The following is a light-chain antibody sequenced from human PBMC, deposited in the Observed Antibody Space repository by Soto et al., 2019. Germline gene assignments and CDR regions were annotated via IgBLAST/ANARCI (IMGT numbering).Light chain of an antibody. CDR3: QQYGGSPT. Sequence: EIVLTQSPGTLSLSPGERATLSCRASQSVSSNKLAWYQQKPGQAPRLLIYGASSRATVIPDRFSGSGSGTNVTLTISRLEPEDFAMYYCQQYGGSPTFGQGTKVEIK. V-gene: IGKV3-20*01. CDR2: GAS. CDR1: QSVSSNK. J-gene: IGKJ1*01.